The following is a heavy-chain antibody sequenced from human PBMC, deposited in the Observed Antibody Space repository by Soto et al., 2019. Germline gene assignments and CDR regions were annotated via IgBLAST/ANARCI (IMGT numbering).Heavy chain of an antibody. CDR1: GYTFTSYG. Sequence: GASVKVSCKASGYTFTSYGISWVRQAPGQGLEWMGWISAYNGNTNYAQKLQGRVTMTTDTSTSTAYMELRSLRSDDTAVYYCARDGTFWSGYYTQQETNFDYWGQGTLVTVSS. J-gene: IGHJ4*02. V-gene: IGHV1-18*01. CDR2: ISAYNGNT. D-gene: IGHD3-3*01. CDR3: ARDGTFWSGYYTQQETNFDY.